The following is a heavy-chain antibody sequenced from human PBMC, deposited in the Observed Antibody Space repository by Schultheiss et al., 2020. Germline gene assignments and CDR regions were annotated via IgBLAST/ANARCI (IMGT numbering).Heavy chain of an antibody. D-gene: IGHD1-1*01. CDR1: GGSFSGYY. V-gene: IGHV4-34*10. J-gene: IGHJ4*02. Sequence: SETLSLTCAVYGGSFSGYYWSWIRQPPGKGLGWNGEINHSVSTYYNSSLTRRITLSVDTSKNQFYLKLSSVTAADTAVYYCSSRSPNTGGGFDNWGQGTLVTVSS. CDR2: INHSVST. CDR3: SSRSPNTGGGFDN.